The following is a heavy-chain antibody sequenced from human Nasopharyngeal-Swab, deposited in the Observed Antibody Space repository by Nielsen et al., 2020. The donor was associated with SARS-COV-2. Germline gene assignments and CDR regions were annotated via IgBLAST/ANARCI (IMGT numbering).Heavy chain of an antibody. V-gene: IGHV3-7*01. D-gene: IGHD3-22*01. Sequence: GESLKISCSASGFIFDNYAMNWIRQAPGKGLEWVANIKQDGSEKYYVDSVKGRFTISRDNAKNSLYLQMNSLRAEDTAVYYCARDQYYDSSGYYYYGMDVWGQGTTVTVSS. CDR3: ARDQYYDSSGYYYYGMDV. CDR1: GFIFDNYA. CDR2: IKQDGSEK. J-gene: IGHJ6*02.